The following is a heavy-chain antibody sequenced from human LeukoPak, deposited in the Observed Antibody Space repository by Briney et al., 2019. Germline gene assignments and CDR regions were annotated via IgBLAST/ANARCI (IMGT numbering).Heavy chain of an antibody. D-gene: IGHD1-26*01. J-gene: IGHJ1*01. Sequence: ASVKVSCKASGYTFTGYYMHWVRQAPGQGLEWMGRINPNSGGTSYAQKFQGRVTMTRDTSISTAYMELSRLRSDDTAVYYCAREVGGTTLDFQHWGQGTLVTVSS. V-gene: IGHV1-2*06. CDR1: GYTFTGYY. CDR3: AREVGGTTLDFQH. CDR2: INPNSGGT.